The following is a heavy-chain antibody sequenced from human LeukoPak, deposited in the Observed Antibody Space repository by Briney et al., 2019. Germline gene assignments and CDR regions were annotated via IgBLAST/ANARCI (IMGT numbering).Heavy chain of an antibody. D-gene: IGHD3-16*01. CDR1: GFTFSNYG. V-gene: IGHV3-30*03. CDR2: ISDDGSNK. Sequence: GGSLRLSCAASGFTFSNYGMHWVRQAPGKGLEWVAVISDDGSNKHYTDSVKGRFTISRDNSKNTLYLQMNSLRAEDTAVYYCARDLLVITFGGAFDYWGQGTLVTVSS. J-gene: IGHJ4*02. CDR3: ARDLLVITFGGAFDY.